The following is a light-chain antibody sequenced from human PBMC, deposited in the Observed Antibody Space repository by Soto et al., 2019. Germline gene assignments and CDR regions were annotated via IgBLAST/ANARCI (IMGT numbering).Light chain of an antibody. V-gene: IGLV1-40*01. Sequence: QSVLTQPPSVSGAPGQGVTISCTGSSSNIGKDYDVHWYQQLPGAAPRLLIYSNFNRPSGVPYRFSGSKSGSSASLVITGLQAEDEADDYCQASDNSRSGWVFGGGTKVTVL. CDR1: SSNIGKDYD. J-gene: IGLJ3*02. CDR2: SNF. CDR3: QASDNSRSGWV.